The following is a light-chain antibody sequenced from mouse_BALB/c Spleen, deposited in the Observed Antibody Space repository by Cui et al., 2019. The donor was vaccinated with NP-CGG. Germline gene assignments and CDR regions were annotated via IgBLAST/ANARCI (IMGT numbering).Light chain of an antibody. CDR3: ALWYSNHWV. CDR2: GTN. CDR1: TGAVTTSNY. Sequence: QAVVTKEHALTTSPGETVTLTCRSSTGAVTTSNYANWVQEKPDHLFTGLIVGTNNRAPGVPARFSGSLIGDKAALTITGAQTEDEAIYFCALWYSNHWVFGGGTKLTVL. J-gene: IGLJ1*01. V-gene: IGLV1*01.